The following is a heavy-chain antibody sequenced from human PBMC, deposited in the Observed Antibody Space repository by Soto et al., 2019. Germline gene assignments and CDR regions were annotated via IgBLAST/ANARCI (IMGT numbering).Heavy chain of an antibody. V-gene: IGHV1-8*01. J-gene: IGHJ6*02. CDR3: ARGRYYDFWSGYYFLDYYYYGMDV. Sequence: QVQLVQSGAEVKKPGASVKVSCKASGYTFTSYDINWVRQATGPGLEWMGWMNPNSGNTGYAQKFQGRVTMTRNTSISTAYMEQRSLRSEDTAVYYCARGRYYDFWSGYYFLDYYYYGMDVWGQGTTVTVSS. D-gene: IGHD3-3*01. CDR1: GYTFTSYD. CDR2: MNPNSGNT.